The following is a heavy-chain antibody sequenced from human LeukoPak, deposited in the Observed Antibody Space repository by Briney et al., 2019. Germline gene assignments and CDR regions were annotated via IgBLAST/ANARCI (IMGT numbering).Heavy chain of an antibody. CDR3: ARLAPYCSGGSCLDY. J-gene: IGHJ4*02. CDR1: GGSISSYY. CDR2: IYSSGST. D-gene: IGHD2-15*01. Sequence: SETLSLTCTVSGGSISSYYWSWIRQPPGEGLEWIGYIYSSGSTNYNPSLKSRVTISVDTSKNRFSLRLSSVTAADTAVYYCARLAPYCSGGSCLDYWGQGTLVTVSS. V-gene: IGHV4-59*08.